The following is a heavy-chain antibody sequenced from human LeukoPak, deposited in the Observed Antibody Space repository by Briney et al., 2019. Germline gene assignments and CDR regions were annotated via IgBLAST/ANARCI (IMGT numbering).Heavy chain of an antibody. D-gene: IGHD5-18*01. V-gene: IGHV3-7*01. Sequence: GGSLRLSCAASGFIFSNAWMNWVRQAPGKGLEWVANIKQDGSEKYYVDSVKGRFTISRDNAKNSLFLQMNSLRAEDAAVYYCARVGRYSYAHNSWGQGTLVTVSS. CDR2: IKQDGSEK. CDR1: GFIFSNAW. J-gene: IGHJ4*02. CDR3: ARVGRYSYAHNS.